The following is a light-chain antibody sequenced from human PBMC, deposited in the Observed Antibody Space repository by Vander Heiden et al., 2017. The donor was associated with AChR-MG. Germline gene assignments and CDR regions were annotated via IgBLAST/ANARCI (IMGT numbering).Light chain of an antibody. CDR3: QQYDSSPPRT. CDR1: QSVSSY. CDR2: GTS. Sequence: EIVLTQSPGTLSLSPGERATLSCRARQSVSSYIAWYQQKPGQAPRLLIYGTSTRATGIPDRFSGSGSGTDFTLTISRLEPEDFALYYCQQYDSSPPRTFGQGTKVEIK. V-gene: IGKV3-20*01. J-gene: IGKJ1*01.